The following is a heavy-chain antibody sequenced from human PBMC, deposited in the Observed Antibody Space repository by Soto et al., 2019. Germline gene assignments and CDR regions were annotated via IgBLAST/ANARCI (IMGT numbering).Heavy chain of an antibody. V-gene: IGHV2-5*01. CDR1: GFSLSTSGVG. CDR3: AHIRMITFGGAFNWFDP. D-gene: IGHD3-16*01. Sequence: SGPTLVNPTQTLTLTCTFSGFSLSTSGVGVGWIRQPPGKALEWLALIYWNDDKRYSPSLKSRLTITKDTSKNQVVLTMTNMDPVDTATYYCAHIRMITFGGAFNWFDPWGQGTLVTVSS. CDR2: IYWNDDK. J-gene: IGHJ5*02.